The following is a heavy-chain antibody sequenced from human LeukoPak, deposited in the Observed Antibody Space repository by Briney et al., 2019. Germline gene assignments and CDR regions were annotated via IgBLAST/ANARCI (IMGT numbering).Heavy chain of an antibody. J-gene: IGHJ4*02. V-gene: IGHV3-33*01. CDR1: GFTFSLYG. CDR3: ARDMWIGGYCSSASCSTFDY. Sequence: GRSLRLSCAASGFTFSLYGVHWVRQAPGKGLEWVAVIKYDGSKESYGDSVKGRFTISRDNSKNTLYLQMNNLRAEDTAVYYCARDMWIGGYCSSASCSTFDYWGQGTLVTVSS. CDR2: IKYDGSKE. D-gene: IGHD2-2*01.